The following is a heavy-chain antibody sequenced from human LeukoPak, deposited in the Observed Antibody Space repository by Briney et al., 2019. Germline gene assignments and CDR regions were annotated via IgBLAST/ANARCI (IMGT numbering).Heavy chain of an antibody. V-gene: IGHV4-34*01. Sequence: PSETLSLTCAVYGGSFSGYYWSWIRQPPGKGLEWIGEINHSGSTNYNPSLKSRVTISVDTSKNQFSLKLSSVTAADTAVYYCARGRILDYGDYKYYFDYWGQETLVTVSS. CDR1: GGSFSGYY. CDR3: ARGRILDYGDYKYYFDY. D-gene: IGHD4-17*01. J-gene: IGHJ4*02. CDR2: INHSGST.